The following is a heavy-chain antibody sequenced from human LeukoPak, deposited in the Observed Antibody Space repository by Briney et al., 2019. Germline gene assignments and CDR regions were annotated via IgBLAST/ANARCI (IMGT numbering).Heavy chain of an antibody. CDR2: IKHDGREK. D-gene: IGHD3-16*02. V-gene: IGHV3-7*01. CDR3: GYTNNFYH. CDR1: GLTFSGQW. Sequence: PGGSLRLSCVASGLTFSGQWLNWVRHAPGQGLEWVGNIKHDGREKYYVDSVKGRFTISRDDGQNSLSLHMNSARAEDTAIYYCGYTNNFYHWGQGALVVVSA. J-gene: IGHJ4*02.